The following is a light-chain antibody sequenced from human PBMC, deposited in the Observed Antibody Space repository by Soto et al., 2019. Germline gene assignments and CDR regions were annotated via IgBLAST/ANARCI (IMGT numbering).Light chain of an antibody. Sequence: QSALTQPASVSGSPGQSITISCTGTSSDVGGYNYVSWYQHHPGKAPKLMIYDVSNRPSGVSNRFSGSKSGNTASLSMSGLQPEDEADYYCSSYRTSNTRQIVCGTGTKVTVL. CDR2: DVS. V-gene: IGLV2-14*03. CDR1: SSDVGGYNY. CDR3: SSYRTSNTRQIV. J-gene: IGLJ1*01.